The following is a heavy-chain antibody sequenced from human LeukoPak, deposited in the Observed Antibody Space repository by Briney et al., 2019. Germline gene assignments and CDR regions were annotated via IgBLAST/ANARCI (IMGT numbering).Heavy chain of an antibody. D-gene: IGHD4-11*01. CDR3: AREITTGLDSNNWFDP. CDR1: GGTFSSYA. J-gene: IGHJ5*02. CDR2: IIPIFGTA. V-gene: IGHV1-69*05. Sequence: SVKVSCKASGGTFSSYAISWVRQAPGQGLEWMGGIIPIFGTANYAQKFQGRVTITTDESTSTAYMELSSLRSEDTAVYYCAREITTGLDSNNWFDPWGQGTLVTVSS.